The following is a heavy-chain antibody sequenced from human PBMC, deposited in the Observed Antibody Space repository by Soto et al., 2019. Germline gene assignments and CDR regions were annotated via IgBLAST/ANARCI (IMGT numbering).Heavy chain of an antibody. D-gene: IGHD6-6*01. CDR3: ARGVRSIAARYFDY. CDR1: GFTFSSYS. V-gene: IGHV3-48*02. CDR2: ISSSSSTI. Sequence: GGSLRLSCAASGFTFSSYSMNWVRQAPGKGLEWVSYISSSSSTIYYADSVKGRFTISRDNAKNSLYLQMNSLRDEDTAVYYCARGVRSIAARYFDYWGQGTLVTVSS. J-gene: IGHJ4*02.